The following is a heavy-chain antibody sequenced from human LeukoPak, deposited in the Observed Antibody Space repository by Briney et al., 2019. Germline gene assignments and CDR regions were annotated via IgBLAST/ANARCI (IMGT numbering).Heavy chain of an antibody. J-gene: IGHJ4*02. V-gene: IGHV3-30*02. CDR2: IRYHGSNK. Sequence: GGSLRLSCAASGFTFSSYGMHWVRQAPGKGLEWVSFIRYHGSNKYYADSVKGRFTISRDNSKNTLYLQMNSLRAEDTAVYYCARDSGFSGTQRGEYWGQGALVAVSS. D-gene: IGHD3/OR15-3a*01. CDR3: ARDSGFSGTQRGEY. CDR1: GFTFSSYG.